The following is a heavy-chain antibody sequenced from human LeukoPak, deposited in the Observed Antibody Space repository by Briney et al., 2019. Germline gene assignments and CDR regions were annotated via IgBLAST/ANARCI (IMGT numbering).Heavy chain of an antibody. V-gene: IGHV1-8*01. CDR2: MNPDSGNT. CDR3: AVHLRGDYLDR. Sequence: ASVKVSCKASGYAFNIYDINWVRQATGQGLEWMGWMNPDSGNTGFAQKFQGRVTMTRNTSITTAYMELSSLRFEDTAVYCCAVHLRGDYLDRWGQGTLVTVSS. CDR1: GYAFNIYD. J-gene: IGHJ4*02.